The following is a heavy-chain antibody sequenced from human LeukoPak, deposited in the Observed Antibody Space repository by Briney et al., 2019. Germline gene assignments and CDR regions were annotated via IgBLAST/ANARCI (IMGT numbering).Heavy chain of an antibody. D-gene: IGHD3-22*01. CDR2: IXAYNGNT. J-gene: IGHJ4*02. Sequence: ISXXXXAPGXGGEWMGWIXAYNGNTNYAQKLQGRVTMTTDTSTSTAYMELRSLRSDDTAVYYCARDHDYYDSSGYYPPGGGYWGQGTLVTVSS. V-gene: IGHV1-18*01. CDR3: ARDHDYYDSSGYYPPGGGY.